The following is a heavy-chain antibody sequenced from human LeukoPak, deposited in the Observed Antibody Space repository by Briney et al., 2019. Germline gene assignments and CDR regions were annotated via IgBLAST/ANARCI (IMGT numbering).Heavy chain of an antibody. J-gene: IGHJ5*02. Sequence: ASVKVSCKASGYTFTSYYMHWVRQAPGQGLEWMGIINPSGGSTSYAQKFQGRVTMTRNTSISTAYMELSSLRSEDTAVYYCARATGGTPNHWGQGTLVTVSS. D-gene: IGHD3-16*01. CDR1: GYTFTSYY. V-gene: IGHV1-46*01. CDR3: ARATGGTPNH. CDR2: INPSGGST.